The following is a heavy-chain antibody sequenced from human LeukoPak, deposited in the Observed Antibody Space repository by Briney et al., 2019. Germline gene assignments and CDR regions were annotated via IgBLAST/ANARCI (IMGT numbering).Heavy chain of an antibody. CDR2: IYYSGST. J-gene: IGHJ4*02. Sequence: ASETLSLTCTVSGGSISSYYWSWIRQPPGKGLEWIGSIYYSGSTYYNPSLKSRVTISVDTSKNQFSLKLSSVTAADTAVYYCARRGWNYDYWGQGTLVTVSS. D-gene: IGHD1-7*01. V-gene: IGHV4-59*05. CDR1: GGSISSYY. CDR3: ARRGWNYDY.